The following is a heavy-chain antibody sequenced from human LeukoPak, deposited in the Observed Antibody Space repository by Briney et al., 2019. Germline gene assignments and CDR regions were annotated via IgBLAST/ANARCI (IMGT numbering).Heavy chain of an antibody. Sequence: GGSLRLSCAASGFTFDDYGMSWVRQAPGKGLEWVSGINWNGGSTGYADSVKGRFTISRDNAKNSLYLQMNSLRAEDTALYYCARDQGSGWYVHAFDIWGQGTMVTVSS. V-gene: IGHV3-20*04. CDR2: INWNGGST. J-gene: IGHJ3*02. CDR3: ARDQGSGWYVHAFDI. CDR1: GFTFDDYG. D-gene: IGHD6-19*01.